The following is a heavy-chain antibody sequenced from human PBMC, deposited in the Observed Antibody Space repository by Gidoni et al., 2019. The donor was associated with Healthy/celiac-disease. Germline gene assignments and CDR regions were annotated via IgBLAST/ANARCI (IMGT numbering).Heavy chain of an antibody. J-gene: IGHJ4*02. CDR2: INPSGGST. CDR1: GYTFTSYY. D-gene: IGHD5-18*01. V-gene: IGHV1-46*01. CDR3: ARQWIQLWSEWHYFDY. Sequence: QVQLVQSGAEVKKPGASVKVSCKASGYTFTSYYMHLVRQGPGQGLEWMGIINPSGGSTSYAQKFQCRVTMTRDTSTSTVYMELSSLRSEDTAVYYCARQWIQLWSEWHYFDYWGQGTLVTVSS.